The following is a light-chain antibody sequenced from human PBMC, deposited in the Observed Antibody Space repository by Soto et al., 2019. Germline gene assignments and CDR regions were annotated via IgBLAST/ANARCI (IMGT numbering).Light chain of an antibody. CDR2: GAS. CDR3: QQYGSSPWT. J-gene: IGKJ1*01. V-gene: IGKV3-20*01. Sequence: EIVLTQSPGTLSLSPGERATLSCRASQSVSSSFLAWYQQKPGQAPRLLIYGASSRATGIPDRFSGSGSGNDFTLTISGLEPEAFAVYYCQQYGSSPWTFGQGTTVAIK. CDR1: QSVSSSF.